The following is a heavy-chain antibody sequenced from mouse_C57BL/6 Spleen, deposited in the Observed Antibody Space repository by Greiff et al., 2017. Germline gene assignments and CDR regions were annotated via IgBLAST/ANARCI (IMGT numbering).Heavy chain of an antibody. J-gene: IGHJ4*01. CDR1: GYTFTDYD. Sequence: EVQLQQSGPELVKPGASVKISCKASGYTFTDYDMNWVKQRHGKSLEWIGDINPNSGGTSNNQKFKGKATLTVDKSSSIAYMKLRSLTSEDSAVYYCAKYDYWGQGTSVTVSS. CDR2: INPNSGGT. CDR3: AKYDY. V-gene: IGHV1-26*01. D-gene: IGHD2-10*02.